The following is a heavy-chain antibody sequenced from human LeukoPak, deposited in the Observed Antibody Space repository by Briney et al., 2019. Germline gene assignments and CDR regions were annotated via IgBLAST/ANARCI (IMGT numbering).Heavy chain of an antibody. CDR3: ARDGYYDYVWGSYYFDY. CDR2: INPSGGST. J-gene: IGHJ4*02. CDR1: GYTFTSYY. D-gene: IGHD3-16*01. Sequence: ASVKVSCKASGYTFTSYYMHWVRQAPGQGLEWMGIINPSGGSTSYAQKFQGRVTTTRDMSTSTVYMELSSLRSEDTAVYYCARDGYYDYVWGSYYFDYWGQGTLVTVSS. V-gene: IGHV1-46*01.